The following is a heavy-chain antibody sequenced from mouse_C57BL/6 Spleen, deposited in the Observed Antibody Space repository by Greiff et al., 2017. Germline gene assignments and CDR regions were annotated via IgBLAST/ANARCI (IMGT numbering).Heavy chain of an antibody. Sequence: EVKLVESGGDLVKPGGSLKLSCAASGFTFSSYGMSWVRQTPDKRLEWVGTISSGGSYTNYTDSVKGLITISRDNAKNTLYLQMSSLKSEDSAMYYCARRSYYDYGVAYWGQGTLVTVSA. D-gene: IGHD2-4*01. J-gene: IGHJ3*01. CDR1: GFTFSSYG. CDR3: ARRSYYDYGVAY. CDR2: ISSGGSYT. V-gene: IGHV5-6*02.